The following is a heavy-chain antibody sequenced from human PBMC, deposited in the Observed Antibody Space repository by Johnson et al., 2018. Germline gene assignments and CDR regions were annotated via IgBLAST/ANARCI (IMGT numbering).Heavy chain of an antibody. D-gene: IGHD1-26*01. CDR2: ISSSGSTI. Sequence: QVQLQESGGGLVQPGGSLKLSCAASGFTFSDYYMSWIRQAPGKGLEWVSYISSSGSTIYYADSVKGRFTISRDNAKNSLYLQMNSLRAEDTAVYYCSRDHGIVGATSAFDIWGQGTMVTVSS. V-gene: IGHV3-11*04. CDR1: GFTFSDYY. J-gene: IGHJ3*02. CDR3: SRDHGIVGATSAFDI.